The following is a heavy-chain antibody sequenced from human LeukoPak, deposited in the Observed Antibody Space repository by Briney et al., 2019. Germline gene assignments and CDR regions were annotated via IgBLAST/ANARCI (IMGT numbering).Heavy chain of an antibody. CDR3: ARVIVVVPAATLGFDY. V-gene: IGHV1-18*01. Sequence: ASVKVSCKASGYTFTSYGISWVRQAPGQGLEWMGWISAYNGNTNYAQKLQGRVTMTTDTSTSTAYMELRSLRSDDTAVYYCARVIVVVPAATLGFDYWGQGTLVTVSS. CDR1: GYTFTSYG. CDR2: ISAYNGNT. J-gene: IGHJ4*02. D-gene: IGHD2-2*01.